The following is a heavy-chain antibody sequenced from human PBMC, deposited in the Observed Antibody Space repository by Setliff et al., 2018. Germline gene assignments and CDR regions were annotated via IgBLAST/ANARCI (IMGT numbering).Heavy chain of an antibody. J-gene: IGHJ4*02. D-gene: IGHD4-17*01. Sequence: VQVSCKASGGTFSSYGISWVRQAPGQGLEWLGGTIPNFGTTNYAQEFQGRVTIITDESTSTAYMELSSLRFEDTAVYYCARVNDYGDFYFDYWGQGTLVTVSS. CDR2: TIPNFGTT. V-gene: IGHV1-69*05. CDR3: ARVNDYGDFYFDY. CDR1: GGTFSSYG.